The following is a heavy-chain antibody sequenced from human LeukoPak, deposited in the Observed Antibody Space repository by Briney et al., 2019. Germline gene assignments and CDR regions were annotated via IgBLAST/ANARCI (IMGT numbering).Heavy chain of an antibody. Sequence: PGGSLRLSCAASGFTFSSYWMSWVRQASGKGLEWVGRIRSKANSYATAYAASVKGGFTISRDDSKNTAYLQMNSLKTEDTAVYYCTRLAETPNELRFLEWLTQNPDYYYYGMDVWGQGTTVTVSS. CDR3: TRLAETPNELRFLEWLTQNPDYYYYGMDV. V-gene: IGHV3-73*01. J-gene: IGHJ6*02. CDR2: IRSKANSYAT. CDR1: GFTFSSYW. D-gene: IGHD3-3*01.